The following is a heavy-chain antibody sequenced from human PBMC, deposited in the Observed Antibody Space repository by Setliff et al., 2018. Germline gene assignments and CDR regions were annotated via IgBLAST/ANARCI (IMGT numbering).Heavy chain of an antibody. CDR3: ACLQGGGQDF. Sequence: SETLSLTCAAYGGTFSDYYWTWIRQPPGKGLEWIGEINHSGTTNYHPSLRSRVTISVDTSKNQFSLKMTSVTAADTAVYYCACLQGGGQDFWGQGTLVTVSS. CDR2: INHSGTT. V-gene: IGHV4-34*08. J-gene: IGHJ4*02. D-gene: IGHD3-16*01. CDR1: GGTFSDYY.